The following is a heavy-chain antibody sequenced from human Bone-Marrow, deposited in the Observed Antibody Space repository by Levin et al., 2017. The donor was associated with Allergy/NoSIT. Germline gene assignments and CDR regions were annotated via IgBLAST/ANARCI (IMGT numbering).Heavy chain of an antibody. CDR2: ITDRGDAI. V-gene: IGHV3-11*01. CDR3: ARALGDYDSNWFGP. Sequence: GGSLRLSCAASGFTFNDYYMYWIRQAPGKGLEWVSSITDRGDAIFYADSVKGRFTISRDNGKNSLYLQMNSLRAEDTAVYYCARALGDYDSNWFGPWGQGTLVTVSS. D-gene: IGHD2-21*02. J-gene: IGHJ5*02. CDR1: GFTFNDYY.